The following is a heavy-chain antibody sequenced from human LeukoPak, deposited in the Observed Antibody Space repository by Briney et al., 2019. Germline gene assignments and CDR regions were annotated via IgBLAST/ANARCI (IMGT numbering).Heavy chain of an antibody. D-gene: IGHD6-19*01. Sequence: SETLSLTCTVSGGSISSSSYYWGWIRQPPGKGLQWIGSIHHSGSTYYNPSLKSRVTISVDTSKNQSSLKLSSVTAADTAVYYCARTSSSGLVGGYYFDYWGQGTLVTVSS. CDR2: IHHSGST. J-gene: IGHJ4*02. CDR3: ARTSSSGLVGGYYFDY. CDR1: GGSISSSSYY. V-gene: IGHV4-39*07.